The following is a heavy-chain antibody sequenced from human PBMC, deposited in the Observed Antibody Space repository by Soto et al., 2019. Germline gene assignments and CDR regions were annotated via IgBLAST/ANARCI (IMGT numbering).Heavy chain of an antibody. V-gene: IGHV3-30*03. J-gene: IGHJ3*01. Sequence: HPGGSLRLSCAASGFTFSSYGVHWVRQAPGKGLEWVAVISYDGSNKHYADSVKGRFTISRDNAKNSLYLQMNSLRAEDTAVYYFARDQLYYNDISGRPLNAFDVWGQGTMVTVS. CDR2: ISYDGSNK. CDR1: GFTFSSYG. CDR3: ARDQLYYNDISGRPLNAFDV. D-gene: IGHD3-22*01.